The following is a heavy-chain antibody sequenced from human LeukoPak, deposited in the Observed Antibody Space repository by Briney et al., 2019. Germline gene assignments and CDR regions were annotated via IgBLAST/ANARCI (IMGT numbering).Heavy chain of an antibody. CDR3: ARDKDYGEGSGSYYYGMDV. CDR1: GFTFSSYS. CDR2: ISSSSSYI. J-gene: IGHJ6*02. D-gene: IGHD4-17*01. V-gene: IGHV3-21*01. Sequence: GGSLRLSCAASGFTFSSYSMNWVRQAPGKGLEWVSSISSSSSYIYYADSVKGRFTISRDNAKNSLYLQMNSLRAEDTAVYYCARDKDYGEGSGSYYYGMDVWGQGTTVTVSS.